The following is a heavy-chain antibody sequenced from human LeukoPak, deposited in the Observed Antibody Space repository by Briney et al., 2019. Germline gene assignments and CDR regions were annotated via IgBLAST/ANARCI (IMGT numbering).Heavy chain of an antibody. CDR1: GGTFSSYA. V-gene: IGHV1-69*13. CDR3: ARDALPRIAAAGTLGY. Sequence: SVKVSCKASGGTFSSYAISWVRQAPGQGLEWMGGIIPIFGTANYAQKFQGRVTITADESTSTAYMELSSLRSEDTAVYYCARDALPRIAAAGTLGYWGQGTLVTVSS. J-gene: IGHJ4*02. CDR2: IIPIFGTA. D-gene: IGHD6-13*01.